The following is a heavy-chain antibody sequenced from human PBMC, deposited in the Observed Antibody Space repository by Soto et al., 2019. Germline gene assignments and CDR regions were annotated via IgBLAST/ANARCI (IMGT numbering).Heavy chain of an antibody. Sequence: SQTLSLPCAISGDSVSSDITSWNWIRQSPSRGLEWLGRTYYRSKWFHDYAASVKSRITINPDTSKNQSSLELNSMTPEDTAVYYCARGNALDVWGQGTVVTVSS. D-gene: IGHD3-10*01. V-gene: IGHV6-1*01. CDR2: TYYRSKWFH. J-gene: IGHJ3*01. CDR3: ARGNALDV. CDR1: GDSVSSDITS.